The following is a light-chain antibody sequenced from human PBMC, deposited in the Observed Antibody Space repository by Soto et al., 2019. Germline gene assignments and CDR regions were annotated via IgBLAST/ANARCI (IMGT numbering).Light chain of an antibody. V-gene: IGKV3-15*01. CDR2: GAS. CDR1: QSVSSN. J-gene: IGKJ1*01. Sequence: EIVMTQSPATLSVSPGERATLSCRASQSVSSNLAWYQQKPGQAPRLLIYGASTKATGIPARFSGSGSGTEFTLTISSLQSEDVADYYCQHYNNWPRTFGQATKVEI. CDR3: QHYNNWPRT.